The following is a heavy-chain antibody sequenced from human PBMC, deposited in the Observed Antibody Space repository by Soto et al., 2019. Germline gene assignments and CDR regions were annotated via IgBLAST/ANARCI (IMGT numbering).Heavy chain of an antibody. CDR2: ISWNSGSI. Sequence: EVQLVESGGGLVQPGRSLRLSCAASGFTFDDYAMHWVRQATGKGLEWVSGISWNSGSIGYADSVKGRFTISRDKAKNSLYLQMNSRRAEDTALYYCAKDLSGRWEYGMDVWGQGTTVTVSS. V-gene: IGHV3-9*01. J-gene: IGHJ6*02. D-gene: IGHD1-26*01. CDR1: GFTFDDYA. CDR3: AKDLSGRWEYGMDV.